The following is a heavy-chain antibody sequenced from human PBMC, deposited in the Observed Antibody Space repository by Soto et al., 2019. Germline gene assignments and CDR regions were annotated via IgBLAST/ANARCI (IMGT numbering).Heavy chain of an antibody. CDR1: GGSISSGGYS. CDR2: IYHSGST. D-gene: IGHD2-15*01. CDR3: ARGQERKIAGRGWFDP. Sequence: SETLSLTCAVSGGSISSGGYSWSWIRQPPGKGLEWIGYIYHSGSTYYNPSLKSRVTISVDRSKNQFSLKLSSVTAADTAVYYCARGQERKIAGRGWFDPWGQGTLVTVSS. V-gene: IGHV4-30-2*01. J-gene: IGHJ5*02.